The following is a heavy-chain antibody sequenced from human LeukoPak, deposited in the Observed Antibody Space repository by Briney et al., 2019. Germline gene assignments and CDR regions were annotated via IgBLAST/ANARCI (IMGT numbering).Heavy chain of an antibody. V-gene: IGHV3-11*04. CDR1: GFTFSDYY. Sequence: PGGSLRLSCAASGFTFSDYYMSWIRQAPGKGLEWVSYISSSGSTIYYADSVKGRFTISRDNAKNSLYLQMNSLRAEDTAVYYCASSLEIAVAVWVDWGQGTLVTVSS. J-gene: IGHJ4*02. D-gene: IGHD6-19*01. CDR3: ASSLEIAVAVWVD. CDR2: ISSSGSTI.